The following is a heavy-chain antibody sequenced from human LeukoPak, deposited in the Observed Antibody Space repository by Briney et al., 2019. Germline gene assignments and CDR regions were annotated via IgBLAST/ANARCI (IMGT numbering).Heavy chain of an antibody. D-gene: IGHD5-18*01. V-gene: IGHV3-15*01. J-gene: IGHJ4*02. CDR2: IKSKTDGGTT. Sequence: GGSLRLSCAASGFTFSSYGMHWVRQAPGKGLEWVGRIKSKTDGGTTDYAAPVKGRFTISRDDSKNTLYLQMNSLKTEDTAVYYCTTDLIGDTAMVSGSYWGQGTLVTVSS. CDR3: TTDLIGDTAMVSGSY. CDR1: GFTFSSYG.